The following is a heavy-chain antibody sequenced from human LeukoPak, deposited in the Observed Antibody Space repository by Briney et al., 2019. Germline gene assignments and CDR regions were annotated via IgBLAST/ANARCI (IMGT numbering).Heavy chain of an antibody. CDR2: ISGSGGST. V-gene: IGHV3-23*01. J-gene: IGHJ4*02. Sequence: PGGSLRLSCAASGFTFSSYAKSWVRQAPGKGLEWVSAISGSGGSTYYADSVKGRFTISRDNSKNTLYLQMNSLRAEDTAVYYCAKDSLYAVRGAVFDYWGQGTLVTVSS. CDR3: AKDSLYAVRGAVFDY. CDR1: GFTFSSYA. D-gene: IGHD3-10*01.